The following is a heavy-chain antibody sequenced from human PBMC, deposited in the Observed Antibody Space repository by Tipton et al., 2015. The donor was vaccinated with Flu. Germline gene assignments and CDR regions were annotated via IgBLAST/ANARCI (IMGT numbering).Heavy chain of an antibody. Sequence: QSGAEVKNPGSSVKVSCKASGGTFSNYALNWVRQAPGQGLEWMGGISPMFGTANYAQKFQGRVTVNADESSSTAYMELSSLRSEDAAVYYCARGGGPYCSSTSCYETDYWGQGTLVTVSS. V-gene: IGHV1-69*01. CDR2: ISPMFGTA. CDR3: ARGGGPYCSSTSCYETDY. CDR1: GGTFSNYA. J-gene: IGHJ4*02. D-gene: IGHD2-2*01.